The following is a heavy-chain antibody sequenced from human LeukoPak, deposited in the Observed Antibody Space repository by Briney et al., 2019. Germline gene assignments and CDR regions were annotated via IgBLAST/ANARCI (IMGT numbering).Heavy chain of an antibody. V-gene: IGHV3-30*03. CDR1: GFTFSSYG. J-gene: IGHJ4*02. CDR3: ARELPSGGDLNY. D-gene: IGHD4-17*01. Sequence: GGSLRLSCAASGFTFSSYGMHWVRQAPGKGLEWVAVVSYDGSNKYYADSVKGRFTISRDNSNNTLYLQMNSLRAEDTAVYYCARELPSGGDLNYWGQGTLVTVSS. CDR2: VSYDGSNK.